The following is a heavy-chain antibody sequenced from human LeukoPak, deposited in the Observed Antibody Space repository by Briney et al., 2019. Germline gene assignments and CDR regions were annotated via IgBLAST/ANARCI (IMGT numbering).Heavy chain of an antibody. CDR3: AKDIAAAGNFDY. CDR1: GFTFDDYA. CDR2: ISWNSGSI. V-gene: IGHV3-9*01. J-gene: IGHJ4*02. D-gene: IGHD6-13*01. Sequence: GGSLRLSCAASGFTFDDYAMHWVRQAPGKGLEWVSGISWNSGSIGYADSVKGRFTISRDNAKNSLYLQMNSLRAEDTALYYCAKDIAAAGNFDYWGRGTLVTVSS.